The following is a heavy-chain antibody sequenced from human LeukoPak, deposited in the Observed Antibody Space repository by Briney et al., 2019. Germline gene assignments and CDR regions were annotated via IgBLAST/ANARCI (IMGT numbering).Heavy chain of an antibody. V-gene: IGHV1-18*01. CDR2: ISAYNGNT. Sequence: GASVKVSCKASGYTFTSYGISWVRQAPGQGLEWMGWISAYNGNTNYAQKLQGRVTMTTDTSTSTAYMELRSLRSDDTAVYYCARDFAAAGTLWGTDYYYYMDVWGKGTTVTVSS. CDR1: GYTFTSYG. CDR3: ARDFAAAGTLWGTDYYYYMDV. D-gene: IGHD6-13*01. J-gene: IGHJ6*03.